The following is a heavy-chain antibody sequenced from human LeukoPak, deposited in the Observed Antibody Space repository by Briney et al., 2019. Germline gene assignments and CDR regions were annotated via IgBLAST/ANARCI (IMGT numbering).Heavy chain of an antibody. Sequence: SGGSLRLSCAASGFTFNNAWMSWVRQAPGKGLEWVGRIKSAAHGGTTDYATPVKGRFSISRDNPKNTLYLQMNSLRAEDTAVYYCAKDLGVIAVAGNPRRLHSYFDYWGQGTLVTVSS. CDR3: AKDLGVIAVAGNPRRLHSYFDY. CDR2: IKSAAHGGTT. V-gene: IGHV3-15*01. D-gene: IGHD6-19*01. J-gene: IGHJ4*02. CDR1: GFTFNNAW.